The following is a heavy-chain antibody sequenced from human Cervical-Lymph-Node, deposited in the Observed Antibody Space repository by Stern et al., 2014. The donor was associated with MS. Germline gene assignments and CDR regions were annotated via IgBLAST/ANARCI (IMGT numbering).Heavy chain of an antibody. Sequence: VQLGQSGPGLVKPSETLSLTCTVSNVSIGLFYWSWIRQSPGRGLEWIGYVYYRWSPDYNPSLRCRVTRAVDTSKSQFSLKLSSLTAADTAVYYCASIQLWSKSFDYWGRGTLVTVSS. V-gene: IGHV4-59*01. CDR3: ASIQLWSKSFDY. J-gene: IGHJ4*02. CDR1: NVSIGLFY. CDR2: VYYRWSP. D-gene: IGHD1-1*01.